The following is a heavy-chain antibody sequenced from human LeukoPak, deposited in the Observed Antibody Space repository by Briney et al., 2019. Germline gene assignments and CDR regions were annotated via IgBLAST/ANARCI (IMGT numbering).Heavy chain of an antibody. CDR2: INWDNGSI. D-gene: IGHD1-26*01. V-gene: IGHV3-43D*03. Sequence: GGSPRLSCAASGFTFDDYAMHWVRQAPGKGLEWVSLINWDNGSIYYADSVKGRFTISRDNSKNSLYLQMNSLRVEDTALYYCAKGQGAPYYYGMDVWAKGPRSPSP. CDR3: AKGQGAPYYYGMDV. CDR1: GFTFDDYA. J-gene: IGHJ6*02.